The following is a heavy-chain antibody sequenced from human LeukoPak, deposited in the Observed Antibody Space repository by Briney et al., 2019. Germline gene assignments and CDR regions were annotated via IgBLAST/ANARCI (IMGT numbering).Heavy chain of an antibody. CDR2: ITTDGGST. V-gene: IGHV3-64*01. D-gene: IGHD3-10*01. J-gene: IGHJ4*02. CDR1: GFTFNSYA. Sequence: GGSLRLSGAASGFTFNSYAMHWVRQAPGKGLEYVSSITTDGGSTYYANSVKGRFTISRDNSKNTLYLQMGSLRAEDMAVYYCARGGAYGSGSYYNMNFWGQGTLVTVSS. CDR3: ARGGAYGSGSYYNMNF.